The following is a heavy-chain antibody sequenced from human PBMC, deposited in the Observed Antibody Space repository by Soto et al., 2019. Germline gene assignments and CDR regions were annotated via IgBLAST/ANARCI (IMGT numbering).Heavy chain of an antibody. CDR1: GFPFSSYV. J-gene: IGHJ4*02. V-gene: IGHV3-23*01. CDR2: ISGSGSGT. CDR3: VKGRSGYDFDY. Sequence: EVQLLESGGGLVQPGGSLRLSCAASGFPFSSYVMSWVRQAPGKGLEWVSAISGSGSGTYSAEYVKGRFTISRDNSKNTLYVQMNSLRAEDTAVYYCVKGRSGYDFDYWGQGTLVTVSS. D-gene: IGHD5-12*01.